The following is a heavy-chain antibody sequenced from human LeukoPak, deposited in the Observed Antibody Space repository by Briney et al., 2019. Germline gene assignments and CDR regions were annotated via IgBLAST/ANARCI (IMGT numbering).Heavy chain of an antibody. J-gene: IGHJ6*03. Sequence: ASVKVSCKASGYAFTGYYMHWMRQAPGQGLEWMGWISPNSGGTNYAQKFQGRVTMTRDTSISTAYMELSRLTSDDSAVYYCARGVSGAYYYYYMDVWGKGTTVTVSS. V-gene: IGHV1-2*02. CDR2: ISPNSGGT. D-gene: IGHD5/OR15-5a*01. CDR1: GYAFTGYY. CDR3: ARGVSGAYYYYYMDV.